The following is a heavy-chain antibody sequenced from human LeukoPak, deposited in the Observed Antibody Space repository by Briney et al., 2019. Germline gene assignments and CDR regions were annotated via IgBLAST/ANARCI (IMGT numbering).Heavy chain of an antibody. CDR1: GGTFSSYA. V-gene: IGHV1-69*13. CDR2: IIPIFGTA. D-gene: IGHD3-22*01. J-gene: IGHJ4*02. Sequence: SVKVSCKASGGTFSSYAISWVRQAPGQGLEWMGGIIPIFGTANYAQKFQGRVTITADESTSTAYMELSSLRSEDTAVYYCARDYYDSSGYYSCSGYWGQGTLVTVSS. CDR3: ARDYYDSSGYYSCSGY.